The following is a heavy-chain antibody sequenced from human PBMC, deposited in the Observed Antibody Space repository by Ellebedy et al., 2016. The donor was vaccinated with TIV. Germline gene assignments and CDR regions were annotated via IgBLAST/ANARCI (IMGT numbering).Heavy chain of an antibody. CDR1: GGSISSSSYY. CDR2: INHSGST. J-gene: IGHJ6*02. V-gene: IGHV4-39*07. Sequence: MPSETLSLTCTVSGGSISSSSYYWSWIRQPPGKGLEWIGEINHSGSTNYNPSLKSRVTISVDTSKNQFSLKLSSVPAADTAVYYCAREGSSGSMDVWGQGTTVTVSS. CDR3: AREGSSGSMDV. D-gene: IGHD6-19*01.